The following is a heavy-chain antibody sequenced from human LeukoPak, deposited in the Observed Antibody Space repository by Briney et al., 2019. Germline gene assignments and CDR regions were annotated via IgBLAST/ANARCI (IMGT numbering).Heavy chain of an antibody. CDR1: GFTFSSHG. J-gene: IGHJ4*02. CDR3: AKYYYDSGGYLYYFEY. D-gene: IGHD3-22*01. V-gene: IGHV3-23*01. Sequence: PGGSLRFSCAASGFTFSSHGRSWVRQAPGKGLEWVSAIRGNNDNTYYANSVKGRFTISRDNSKNTLYLQINSLRAEDTAIYYCAKYYYDSGGYLYYFEYWGQGTVVSVSS. CDR2: IRGNNDNT.